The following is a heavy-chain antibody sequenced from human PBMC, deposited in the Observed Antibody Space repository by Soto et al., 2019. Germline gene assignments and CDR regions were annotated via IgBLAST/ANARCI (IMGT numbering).Heavy chain of an antibody. D-gene: IGHD3-22*01. V-gene: IGHV3-7*03. J-gene: IGHJ4*02. Sequence: PGGSLRLSCAASGFTFSSYWMSWVRQAPGKGLEWVANIKQDGSEKYYVDSVKGRFTISRDNAKNSLYLQMNSLRAEDTAVYYCARLFRDDSSGYYRPYYFDYWGQGTLVTVSS. CDR1: GFTFSSYW. CDR3: ARLFRDDSSGYYRPYYFDY. CDR2: IKQDGSEK.